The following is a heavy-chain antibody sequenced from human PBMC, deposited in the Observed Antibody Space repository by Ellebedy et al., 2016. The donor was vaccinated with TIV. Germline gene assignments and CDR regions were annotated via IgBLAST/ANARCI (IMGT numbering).Heavy chain of an antibody. Sequence: SLKIPCAASGFTFDDYAMHWVRPAPGKGLEWVLGISWNSGSIDYADSVKGRFTIPRDNAKNSLYLEMNSLRAEDPAVKYCAKNLFPSSTGPFDYWGQGTLVTVSS. CDR2: ISWNSGSI. CDR3: AKNLFPSSTGPFDY. V-gene: IGHV3-9*01. J-gene: IGHJ4*02. D-gene: IGHD1-1*01. CDR1: GFTFDDYA.